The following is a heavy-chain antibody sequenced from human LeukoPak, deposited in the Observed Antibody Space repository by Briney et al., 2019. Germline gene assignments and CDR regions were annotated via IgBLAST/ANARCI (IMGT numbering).Heavy chain of an antibody. J-gene: IGHJ4*02. CDR3: ARDGGDYGSGSYYAY. CDR2: ISSSSTYI. D-gene: IGHD3-10*01. CDR1: GFTFSSYN. Sequence: GGSLRLSCAASGFTFSSYNMNWVRQAPGRGLEWVSSISSSSTYIFNADSVKGRFTISRDNAKNSLYLQMNSLRAEDTAVYYCARDGGDYGSGSYYAYWGQGTLVTVSS. V-gene: IGHV3-21*01.